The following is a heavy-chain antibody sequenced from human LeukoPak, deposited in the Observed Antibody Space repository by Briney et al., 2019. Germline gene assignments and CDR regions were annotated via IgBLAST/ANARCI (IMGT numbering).Heavy chain of an antibody. J-gene: IGHJ6*02. CDR2: INHSGST. Sequence: SETLSLTCAVYGGSFSGYYWSWIRQPPGKGLEWIGKINHSGSTNYNPSLKSRVTISVDTSKNQFSLKLSSVTAADTAVYYCARRRITMLGGYYYYGMDVWGQGTTVTVSS. CDR1: GGSFSGYY. V-gene: IGHV4-34*01. D-gene: IGHD3-10*01. CDR3: ARRRITMLGGYYYYGMDV.